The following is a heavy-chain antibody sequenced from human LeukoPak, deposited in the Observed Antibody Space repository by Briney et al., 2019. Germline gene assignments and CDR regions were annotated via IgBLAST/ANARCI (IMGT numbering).Heavy chain of an antibody. D-gene: IGHD6-13*01. CDR2: IYHSGST. J-gene: IGHJ4*02. V-gene: IGHV4-4*02. Sequence: SETLSLTCAVSGGSISSSNWWSWVRQPPGKGLEWIGEIYHSGSTNYNPSLKSRVTMSVDKSKNQFSLKLSSVTAADTAVYYCASIAAAGLFDYWGQGTLVTVSS. CDR1: GGSISSSNW. CDR3: ASIAAAGLFDY.